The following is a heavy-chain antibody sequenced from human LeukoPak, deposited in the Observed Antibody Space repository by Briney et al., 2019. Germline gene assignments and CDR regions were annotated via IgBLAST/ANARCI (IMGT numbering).Heavy chain of an antibody. Sequence: GGSLRLSCAASGFTVSSNYMSWVRQAPGKGLEWVSVIYSGGSTYYADSVKGRFTISRDNSKNTLYLQMNSLRAEDTAAYYCARDTGAVAGHFDYWGQGTLVTVSS. J-gene: IGHJ4*02. V-gene: IGHV3-66*01. CDR2: IYSGGST. CDR3: ARDTGAVAGHFDY. D-gene: IGHD6-19*01. CDR1: GFTVSSNY.